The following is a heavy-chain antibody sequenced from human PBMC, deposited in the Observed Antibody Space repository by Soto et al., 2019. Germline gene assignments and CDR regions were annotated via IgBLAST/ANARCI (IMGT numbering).Heavy chain of an antibody. Sequence: QVQLQESGPGLVKPSQTLSLTCTVSGGSISSGSYSWSWIRQLPGKGLEWIGYIYYSGSTYYNPYLKSRVTISVDTSKNQFSLKLNSVTAADTAVYYCATRTDYYYGSGSLGGMDVWGQGTTVTVSS. CDR3: ATRTDYYYGSGSLGGMDV. D-gene: IGHD3-10*01. V-gene: IGHV4-31*03. J-gene: IGHJ6*02. CDR2: IYYSGST. CDR1: GGSISSGSYS.